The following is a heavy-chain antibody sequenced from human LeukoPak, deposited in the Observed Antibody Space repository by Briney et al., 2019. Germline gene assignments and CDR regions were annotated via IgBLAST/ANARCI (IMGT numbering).Heavy chain of an antibody. V-gene: IGHV3-30*01. CDR2: ISYDGIDK. D-gene: IGHD2-2*01. CDR1: GFTFSSHA. Sequence: PGRSLRLSCAASGFTFSSHAIHWVRQAPGKGLEWVAAISYDGIDKLYAASVKGRFTISRDNVRNTLYLQMDSLRAEDTAVYFCARDRGFCSGTSCAYIYYYMDVWGNGTTASVSS. CDR3: ARDRGFCSGTSCAYIYYYMDV. J-gene: IGHJ6*03.